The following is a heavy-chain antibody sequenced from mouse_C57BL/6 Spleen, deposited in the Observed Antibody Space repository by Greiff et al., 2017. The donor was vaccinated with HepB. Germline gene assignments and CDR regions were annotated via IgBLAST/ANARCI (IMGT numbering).Heavy chain of an antibody. CDR1: GYTFTSYW. J-gene: IGHJ1*03. D-gene: IGHD1-1*01. CDR2: IDPSDSYT. V-gene: IGHV1-69*01. Sequence: VQLQQPGAELVMPGASVKLSCKASGYTFTSYWMHWVKQRPGQGLEWIGEIDPSDSYTNYNQKFKGKSTLTVDKSSSTAYMQLSSLTSEDSAVYYCAISTTVSYWYFDVWGTGTTVTVSS. CDR3: AISTTVSYWYFDV.